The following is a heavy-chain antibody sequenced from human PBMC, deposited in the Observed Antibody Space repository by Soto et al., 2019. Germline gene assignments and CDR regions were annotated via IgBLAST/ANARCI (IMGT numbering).Heavy chain of an antibody. Sequence: GEALKISCKGSGYSFTSYWIGWVRQMPGKSLEWMGIIYPGDSDTRYSPSFQGQVTISADTPLPTASLQWSSLKASDPPMYYCARSRRGAYSSGWYSLSGYYNYGIDVWGQGTKVTVTS. J-gene: IGHJ6*02. V-gene: IGHV5-51*04. CDR3: ARSRRGAYSSGWYSLSGYYNYGIDV. D-gene: IGHD6-19*01. CDR2: IYPGDSDT. CDR1: GYSFTSYW.